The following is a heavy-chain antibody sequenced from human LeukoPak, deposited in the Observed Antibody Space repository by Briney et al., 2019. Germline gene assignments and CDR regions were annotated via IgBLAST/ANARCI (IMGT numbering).Heavy chain of an antibody. CDR2: IFSDGNT. CDR3: ASLCGGSSAY. D-gene: IGHD6-19*01. J-gene: IGHJ4*02. CDR1: GFAVSTIC. Sequence: GGSLRHSCAVSGFAVSTICMNWVRQAPGKGLEWVSVIFSDGNTYYADSVKGRFTISRDNSKNTLYLHMNSLIAEDTAVYYCASLCGGSSAYWGQGTLVTVSS. V-gene: IGHV3-66*01.